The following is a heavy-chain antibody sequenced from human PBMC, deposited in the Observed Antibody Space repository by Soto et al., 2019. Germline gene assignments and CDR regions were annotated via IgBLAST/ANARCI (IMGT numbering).Heavy chain of an antibody. CDR2: IVGSGAMI. D-gene: IGHD2-2*02. Sequence: EVQLLESGGGLVQPGGSLRLSCAASGFTFSSYAMSWVRQAPGKGPEWVSGIVGSGAMIYYADSAKGRFTISRDNSKNTLALQMNSLRAEDTAVYYCAKDGLGYCSSNSCYRHYYYGMDVWGQGATVTVSS. CDR1: GFTFSSYA. J-gene: IGHJ6*02. CDR3: AKDGLGYCSSNSCYRHYYYGMDV. V-gene: IGHV3-23*01.